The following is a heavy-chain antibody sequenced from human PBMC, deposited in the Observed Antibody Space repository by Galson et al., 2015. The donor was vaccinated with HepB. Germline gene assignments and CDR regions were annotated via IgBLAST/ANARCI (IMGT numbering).Heavy chain of an antibody. CDR3: ARAALVDVGVPWIQLWPLDY. V-gene: IGHV1-18*01. D-gene: IGHD5-18*01. CDR1: GYTFTSYG. J-gene: IGHJ4*02. CDR2: ISAYNGNT. Sequence: QSGAEVKKPGASVKVSCKASGYTFTSYGISWVRQAPGQGLEWMGWISAYNGNTNYAQKLQGRVTMTTDTSTSTAYMELRSLRSDDTAVYSCARAALVDVGVPWIQLWPLDYWGQGTLVTVSS.